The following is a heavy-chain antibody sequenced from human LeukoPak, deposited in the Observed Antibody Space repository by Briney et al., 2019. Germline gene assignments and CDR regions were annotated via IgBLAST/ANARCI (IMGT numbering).Heavy chain of an antibody. CDR1: AFTFSSYW. V-gene: IGHV3-74*01. Sequence: GGSLRLSCAPSAFTFSSYWMHWVRQAPGKALVWVSRINSDGSSRSYADYVKGRFTISRDDAKNTLYLQMSSLSVDDTAIYYCTRGSPGYSSSWLDFWGQGILVTVSS. D-gene: IGHD6-13*01. CDR2: INSDGSSR. CDR3: TRGSPGYSSSWLDF. J-gene: IGHJ4*02.